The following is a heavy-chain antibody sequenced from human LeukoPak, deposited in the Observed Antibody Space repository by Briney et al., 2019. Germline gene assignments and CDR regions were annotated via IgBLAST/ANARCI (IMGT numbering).Heavy chain of an antibody. D-gene: IGHD3-22*01. CDR2: IIPIFGTA. CDR3: ARALPAYYYDSSGYYRSDY. Sequence: ASVNVSCTASGGAFSSYAISWVRQAPGQGLEWMGGIIPIFGTANYAQKFQGRVTITADGSTSTAYMELSSLRSEDTAVYYCARALPAYYYDSSGYYRSDYWGQGTLVTVSS. V-gene: IGHV1-69*13. CDR1: GGAFSSYA. J-gene: IGHJ4*02.